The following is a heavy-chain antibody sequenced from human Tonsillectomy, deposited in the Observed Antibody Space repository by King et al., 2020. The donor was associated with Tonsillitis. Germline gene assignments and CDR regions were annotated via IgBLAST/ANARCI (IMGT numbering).Heavy chain of an antibody. CDR3: SRSNVYGSGSYSSYSYSMDV. J-gene: IGHJ6*03. V-gene: IGHV4-34*01. CDR2: INHSGST. Sequence: PGKGLEWIGEINHSGSTNYNPSLKSRVTISVDTSKNQFSLKLSSVTAADTAVYYCSRSNVYGSGSYSSYSYSMDVWGKGTTVTVS. D-gene: IGHD3-10*01.